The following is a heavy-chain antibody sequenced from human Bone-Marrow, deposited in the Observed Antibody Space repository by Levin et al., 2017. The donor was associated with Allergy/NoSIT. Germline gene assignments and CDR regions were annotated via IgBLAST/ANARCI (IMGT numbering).Heavy chain of an antibody. CDR3: TTSPYIVVVPAAINDDAFDI. V-gene: IGHV3-15*01. CDR1: GFTFSNAW. Sequence: PGGSLRLSCAASGFTFSNAWMSWVRQAPGKGLEWVGRIKSKTDGGTTDYAAPVKGRFTISRDDSKNTLYLQMNSLKTEDTAVYYCTTSPYIVVVPAAINDDAFDIWGQGTMVTVSS. D-gene: IGHD2-2*02. J-gene: IGHJ3*02. CDR2: IKSKTDGGTT.